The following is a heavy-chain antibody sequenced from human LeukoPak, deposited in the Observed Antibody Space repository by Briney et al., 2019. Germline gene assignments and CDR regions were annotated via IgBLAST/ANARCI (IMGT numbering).Heavy chain of an antibody. V-gene: IGHV1-69*05. CDR3: ARVDLSHWFDP. D-gene: IGHD3-16*01. CDR1: GGTFSSYG. J-gene: IGHJ5*02. CDR2: IISIFGTS. Sequence: GASVKVSCKASGGTFSSYGFSWVRQAPGQGLEWMGGIISIFGTSNYAQKFQGRVTITTDESTSTAYMELSSLRSDDTAVYYCARVDLSHWFDPWGQGTLVTVSS.